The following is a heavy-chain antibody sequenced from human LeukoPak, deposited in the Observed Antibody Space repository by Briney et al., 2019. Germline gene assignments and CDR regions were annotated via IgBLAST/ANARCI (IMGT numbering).Heavy chain of an antibody. CDR2: IHHGGST. CDR1: SYYITTGHY. V-gene: IGHV4-38-2*02. D-gene: IGHD3-10*01. J-gene: IGHJ4*02. CDR3: ARDWESGSYFGY. Sequence: SETLSLTCTVSSYYITTGHYWGWIRQPPGKGLEWIANIHHGGSTYYNPSLKSRVTISVDTSKNQFSLKLSSETAADTAVYYCARDWESGSYFGYWGQGTLVTVSS.